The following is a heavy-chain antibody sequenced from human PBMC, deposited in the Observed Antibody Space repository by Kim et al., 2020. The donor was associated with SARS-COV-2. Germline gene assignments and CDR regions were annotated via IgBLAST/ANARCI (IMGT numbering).Heavy chain of an antibody. J-gene: IGHJ6*02. Sequence: ASVKVSCKASGYTFTSYAMNWVRQAPGQGLEWMGWINTNTGNPTYAQGFTGRFVFSLDTSVSTAYLQISSLKAEDTAVYYCARADRVATGSYYYYGMDVWCQGGTVTVSS. V-gene: IGHV7-4-1*02. CDR3: ARADRVATGSYYYYGMDV. CDR2: INTNTGNP. CDR1: GYTFTSYA. D-gene: IGHD5-12*01.